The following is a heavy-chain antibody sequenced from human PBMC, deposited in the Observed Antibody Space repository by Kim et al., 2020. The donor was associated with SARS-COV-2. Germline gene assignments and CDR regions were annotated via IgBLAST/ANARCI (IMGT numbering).Heavy chain of an antibody. V-gene: IGHV6-1*01. Sequence: YKGYMKSRITITSDTSKNEFSLQLNSVTPDDTAVYYCTRGRSPAAGVFDYWGQGTLVTVSS. D-gene: IGHD6-25*01. CDR3: TRGRSPAAGVFDY. J-gene: IGHJ4*02.